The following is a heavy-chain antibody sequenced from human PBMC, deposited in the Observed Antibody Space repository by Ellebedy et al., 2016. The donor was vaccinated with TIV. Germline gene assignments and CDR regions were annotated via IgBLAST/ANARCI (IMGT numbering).Heavy chain of an antibody. CDR3: TASPTYYDFWSGYYGGGRFDY. Sequence: PGGSLRLSCAASGFTFSSYWMHWVRQAPGKGLVWVSRINSDGSSTSYADSVKGRFTISRDNAKNTLYLQMNSLRAEDTAVYYSTASPTYYDFWSGYYGGGRFDYWGQGTLVTVSS. CDR1: GFTFSSYW. D-gene: IGHD3-3*01. CDR2: INSDGSST. J-gene: IGHJ4*02. V-gene: IGHV3-74*01.